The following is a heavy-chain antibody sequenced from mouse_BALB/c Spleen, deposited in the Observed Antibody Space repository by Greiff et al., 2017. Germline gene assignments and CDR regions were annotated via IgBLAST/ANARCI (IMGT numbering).Heavy chain of an antibody. CDR2: IDPANGNT. V-gene: IGHV14-3*02. Sequence: EVKLVESGGGLVKPGASVKLSCTASGFNIKDTYMHWVKQRPEQGLEWIGRIDPANGNTKYDPKFQGKATITADTSSNTAYLQLSRLTSEDTAVYYCARHGNYGDYYAMDYWGQGTSVTVSS. CDR1: GFNIKDTY. J-gene: IGHJ4*01. D-gene: IGHD2-1*01. CDR3: ARHGNYGDYYAMDY.